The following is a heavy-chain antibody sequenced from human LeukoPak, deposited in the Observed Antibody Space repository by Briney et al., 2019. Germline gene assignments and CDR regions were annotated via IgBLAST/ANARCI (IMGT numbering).Heavy chain of an antibody. J-gene: IGHJ4*02. V-gene: IGHV3-30*04. CDR1: GFTFSNYA. CDR2: ISYDGSNK. Sequence: PGRSLRLSCAASGFTFSNYAMHWVRQAPGKGLEWVAVISYDGSNKYYADSVKGRFTISRDNSKNTVYLQMNSLRAEDTAVYYCWGGPPRSSQEGYFDYWGQGTLVTVSS. CDR3: WGGPPRSSQEGYFDY. D-gene: IGHD6-19*01.